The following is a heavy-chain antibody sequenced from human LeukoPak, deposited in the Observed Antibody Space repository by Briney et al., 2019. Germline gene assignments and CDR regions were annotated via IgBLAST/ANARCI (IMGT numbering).Heavy chain of an antibody. Sequence: SETLSLTCAVSGGSISSGGYSWSWIRQPAGKGLEWIGRIYTSGSTNYNPSLKSRVTMSVDTSKNQFSLKLSSVTAADTAVYYCARDGEAAVFDYWGQGTLVTVSS. V-gene: IGHV4-61*02. CDR1: GGSISSGGYS. CDR3: ARDGEAAVFDY. D-gene: IGHD6-13*01. CDR2: IYTSGST. J-gene: IGHJ4*02.